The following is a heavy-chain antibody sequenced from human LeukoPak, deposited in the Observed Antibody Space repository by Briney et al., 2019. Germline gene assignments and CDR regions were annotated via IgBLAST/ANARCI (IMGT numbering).Heavy chain of an antibody. CDR2: ISTSGGTT. CDR1: GFTLSSYA. D-gene: IGHD3-10*01. Sequence: GGSLRLSCAASGFTLSSYAMNWVRQAPGKGLDWVSVISTSGGTTYYADSVKGRFTISRDNSKNTLYLQMNSLSVEDTAVYYCAKEEVLWFGERAFDIWGHGSMVTVSS. CDR3: AKEEVLWFGERAFDI. V-gene: IGHV3-23*01. J-gene: IGHJ3*02.